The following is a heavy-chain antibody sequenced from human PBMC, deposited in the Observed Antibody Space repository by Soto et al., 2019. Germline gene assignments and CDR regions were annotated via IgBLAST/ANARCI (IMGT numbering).Heavy chain of an antibody. CDR3: AKDLNTYSNSFRGYGMDV. D-gene: IGHD4-4*01. CDR1: GFTFDDYP. CDR2: LSWDGGKR. V-gene: IGHV3-43*01. J-gene: IGHJ6*02. Sequence: EVHLVESGGGVVQPGGSLRLSCAASGFTFDDYPMHWVRQVPGKGLEWVSLLSWDGGKRYYADSVKGRFTISRDNRKNYLYLQMHSLTTEDTALYYCAKDLNTYSNSFRGYGMDVWGQGTTVTVSS.